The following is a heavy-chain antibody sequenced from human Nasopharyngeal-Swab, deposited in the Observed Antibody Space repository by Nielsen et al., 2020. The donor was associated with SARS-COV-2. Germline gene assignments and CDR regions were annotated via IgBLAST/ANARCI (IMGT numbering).Heavy chain of an antibody. CDR3: ARGRAMIVVVDPYGMDV. Sequence: WIRQPPGKGLEWVSYISSSSYTNYADSVKGRFTISRDNAKNSLYLQMNSLRAEDTAVYYCARGRAMIVVVDPYGMDVWGQGTTVTVSS. V-gene: IGHV3-11*06. CDR2: ISSSSYT. D-gene: IGHD3-22*01. J-gene: IGHJ6*02.